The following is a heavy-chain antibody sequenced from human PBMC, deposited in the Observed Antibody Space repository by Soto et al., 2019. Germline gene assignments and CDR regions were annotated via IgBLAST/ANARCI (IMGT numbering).Heavy chain of an antibody. CDR2: ISSSGSTI. Sequence: GGSLRLSCAASGFTFSDYYMSWIRQAPGKGLEWVSYISSSGSTIYYADSVKGRFTISRDNAKNSLYLQMNSLRAEDTAVYYCARVGPTSTGYYYYYYMDVWGKGTTVTVSS. V-gene: IGHV3-11*01. D-gene: IGHD3-16*01. CDR3: ARVGPTSTGYYYYYYMDV. J-gene: IGHJ6*03. CDR1: GFTFSDYY.